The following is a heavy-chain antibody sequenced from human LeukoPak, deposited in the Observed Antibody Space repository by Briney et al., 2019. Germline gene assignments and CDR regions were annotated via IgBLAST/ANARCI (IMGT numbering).Heavy chain of an antibody. Sequence: AGGSLRLSCAASGFTFSTSTMNWVRQAPGKGLEWVSSISSRSSYIYYADSLKGRFTISRDSDKNSLYLQMNSLRDDDTAVYYCAREGSNKVLDYWGQGTLVTVSS. D-gene: IGHD4-23*01. V-gene: IGHV3-21*06. J-gene: IGHJ4*02. CDR3: AREGSNKVLDY. CDR2: ISSRSSYI. CDR1: GFTFSTST.